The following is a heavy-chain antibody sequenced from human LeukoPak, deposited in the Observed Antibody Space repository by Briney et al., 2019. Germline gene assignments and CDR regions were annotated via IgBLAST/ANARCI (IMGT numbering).Heavy chain of an antibody. D-gene: IGHD3-22*01. CDR3: AQGSGQYYEY. CDR2: IKSKSAGGTT. CDR1: GFTLSSYS. V-gene: IGHV3-15*07. J-gene: IGHJ4*02. Sequence: GGSLRLSCAASGFTLSSYSMNWVRQAPEKGLEWVGRIKSKSAGGTTDFAAPVKGRFTISRDDSKNTLYLQMNSLTSEDTAVYYCAQGSGQYYEYWGQGTLVTVSS.